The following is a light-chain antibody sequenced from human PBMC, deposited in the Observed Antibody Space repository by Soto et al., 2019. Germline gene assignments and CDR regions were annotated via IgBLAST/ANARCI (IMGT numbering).Light chain of an antibody. CDR1: QSINFY. CDR2: DAS. CDR3: QQRSDWPPLT. J-gene: IGKJ4*01. V-gene: IGKV3-11*01. Sequence: DIVLTQSPATLSLSPGDRATLSCRASQSINFYLAWYQQKPGQSPRLLIYDASKRATGIPVRFSGSGSGTDFTLTIPRLEPDDFAIYYCQQRSDWPPLTFGGGTKVEIK.